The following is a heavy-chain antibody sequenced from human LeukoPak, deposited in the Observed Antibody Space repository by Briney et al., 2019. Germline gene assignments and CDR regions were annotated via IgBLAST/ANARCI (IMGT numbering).Heavy chain of an antibody. CDR2: ISSSSNTI. J-gene: IGHJ2*01. D-gene: IGHD6-19*01. CDR1: GFTFSDYY. CDR3: ARGGRTVAGTVWYFDL. Sequence: GGSLRLSCAASGFTFSDYYMNWVRQAPGKGLEWVSYISSSSNTIYYADSVKGRFTISRDNAKNSLYLQINSLRAEDTAVYYCARGGRTVAGTVWYFDLWGRGTLVTVSS. V-gene: IGHV3-48*01.